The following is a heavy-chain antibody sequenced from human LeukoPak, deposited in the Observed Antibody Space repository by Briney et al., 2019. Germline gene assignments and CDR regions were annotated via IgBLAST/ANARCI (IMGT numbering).Heavy chain of an antibody. V-gene: IGHV1-18*01. D-gene: IGHD3-22*01. CDR3: ARDVLHRIHYDSSAYYPGSSY. CDR1: GYTFTSYG. CDR2: ISAYNAYT. Sequence: GASVKVSCKASGYTFTSYGITWVRQAPGQGLEWMGWISAYNAYTYYAQKLQGRVTMTTDTSTSTAYMEPRSLGSDDTAVYYCARDVLHRIHYDSSAYYPGSSYWGQGTLVTVSS. J-gene: IGHJ4*02.